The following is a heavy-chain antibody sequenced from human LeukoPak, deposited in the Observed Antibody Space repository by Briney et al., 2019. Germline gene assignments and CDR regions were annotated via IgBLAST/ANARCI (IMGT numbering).Heavy chain of an antibody. J-gene: IGHJ6*04. V-gene: IGHV3-74*01. CDR1: GFTFSSYW. CDR3: ARGGASVAGTSLYYYYGMDV. D-gene: IGHD6-19*01. CDR2: INSDGSST. Sequence: PGGSLRLSCAASGFTFSSYWMHWVRQAPGKGLVWVSRINSDGSSTSYADSVKGRFTISRDNAKNTLYLQMNSLRAEDTAVYYCARGGASVAGTSLYYYYGMDVWGKGTTVTVSS.